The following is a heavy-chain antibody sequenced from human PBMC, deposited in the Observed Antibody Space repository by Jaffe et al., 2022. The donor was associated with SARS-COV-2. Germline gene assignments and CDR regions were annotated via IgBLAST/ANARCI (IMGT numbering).Heavy chain of an antibody. V-gene: IGHV4-4*02. Sequence: QVQLQESGPGLVKPSGTLSLTCGVSGGSVSSRNWWNWVRQPPGKGLEWIGEIHHSGRTNHNPSLKSRVTMSVDKSKNQVSLNLNSVTAADTAVYYCATFVAVAGWSFDYWGQGTLVTVSS. CDR3: ATFVAVAGWSFDY. D-gene: IGHD6-19*01. J-gene: IGHJ4*02. CDR2: IHHSGRT. CDR1: GGSVSSRNW.